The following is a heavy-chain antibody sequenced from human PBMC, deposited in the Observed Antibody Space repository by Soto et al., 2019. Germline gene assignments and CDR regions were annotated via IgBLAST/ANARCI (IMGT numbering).Heavy chain of an antibody. CDR2: ISGSGGST. CDR3: ANKEGDYPQFFDY. J-gene: IGHJ4*02. V-gene: IGHV3-23*01. Sequence: PGGSLRLSCAASGFTFSSYAMSWVRQAPGKGLEWVSAISGSGGSTYYADSVKGRFTISRDNSKNTLYLQMNSLRAEDTAVYYCANKEGDYPQFFDYWGQGTLVTVSS. CDR1: GFTFSSYA. D-gene: IGHD2-21*01.